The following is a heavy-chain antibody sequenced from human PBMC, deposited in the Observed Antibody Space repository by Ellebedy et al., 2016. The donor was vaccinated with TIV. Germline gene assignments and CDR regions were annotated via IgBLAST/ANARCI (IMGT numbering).Heavy chain of an antibody. CDR1: GGSVSSGSYY. J-gene: IGHJ6*02. CDR2: IDITENN. V-gene: IGHV4-61*01. Sequence: SETLSLTCTVSGGSVSSGSYYWSWIRQSPGKGLEWIGRIDITENNHYSPSLKSRVTMSVDTSKNQFSLKLTSVTAADTALYYCVRDLNVWGQGTTVTVSS. CDR3: VRDLNV.